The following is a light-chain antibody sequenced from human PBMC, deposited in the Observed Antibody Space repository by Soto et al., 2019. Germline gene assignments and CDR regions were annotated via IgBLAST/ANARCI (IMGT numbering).Light chain of an antibody. CDR3: QQYGSFPT. CDR2: GAS. V-gene: IGKV3-20*01. J-gene: IGKJ1*01. Sequence: EIVLTQSPGPLSLSPGERATLSCRASQSVSSSYLAWYQQKPGQAPRLLIYGASSRATGIPDRFSGSGSGTDFTLTISRLEPEDFAVYYCQQYGSFPTFGQGTKVEIK. CDR1: QSVSSSY.